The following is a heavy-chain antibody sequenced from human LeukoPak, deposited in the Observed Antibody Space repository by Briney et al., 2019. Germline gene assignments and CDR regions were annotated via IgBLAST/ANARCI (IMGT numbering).Heavy chain of an antibody. J-gene: IGHJ4*02. D-gene: IGHD3-9*01. CDR1: GYTFTGYV. V-gene: IGHV1-3*01. CDR2: ITAGNGNT. CDR3: ARDGSVYDILTGYFSFDY. Sequence: ASVKVSCKASGYTFTGYVMHWVRQAPGQRLEWMGWITAGNGNTKYSQKFQGRVTITKDTSASTAYMELSSLRSEDTAVYYCARDGSVYDILTGYFSFDYWGQGTLVTVSS.